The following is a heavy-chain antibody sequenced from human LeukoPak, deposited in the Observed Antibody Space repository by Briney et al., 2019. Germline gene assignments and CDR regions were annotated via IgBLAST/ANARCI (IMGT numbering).Heavy chain of an antibody. D-gene: IGHD6-13*01. V-gene: IGHV4-34*01. CDR3: AKRGSNTWSDFDY. CDR1: GGSFSGYY. J-gene: IGHJ4*02. Sequence: SETLSLTCAVYGGSFSGYYWSWIRQPPGKGLEWIGEINHSGATNYNPSLKSRVTVSVDTSNNQFSLKLSSVTAADTAVYYCAKRGSNTWSDFDYWGQGTLVTVSS. CDR2: INHSGAT.